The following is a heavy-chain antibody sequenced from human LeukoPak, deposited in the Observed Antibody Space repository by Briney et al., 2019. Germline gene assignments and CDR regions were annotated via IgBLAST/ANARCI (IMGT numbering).Heavy chain of an antibody. V-gene: IGHV3-49*04. CDR1: GFAFGDYA. CDR3: TRDVRRGYSYGIDY. CDR2: LRNKAYGGST. J-gene: IGHJ4*02. D-gene: IGHD5-18*01. Sequence: GGSLRLSCTASGFAFGDYAMSWVRQAPGKGLEWVGFLRNKAYGGSTEYAASVKGRFTISRDDSKSIAYLQMNSLKTEDTAVYYCTRDVRRGYSYGIDYWGQGTLVTVSS.